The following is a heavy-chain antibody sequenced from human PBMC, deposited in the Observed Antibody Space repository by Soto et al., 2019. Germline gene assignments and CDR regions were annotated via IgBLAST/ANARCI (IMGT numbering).Heavy chain of an antibody. J-gene: IGHJ6*02. V-gene: IGHV3-30*18. CDR3: AKDVVVGATPGLGDYYYYYGMDV. CDR1: GFTFSSYA. D-gene: IGHD1-26*01. Sequence: QVQLVESGGGVVQPGRSLRLSCAASGFTFSSYAMHWVRQAPAKGLEWVAVISYDGSNKYYADSVKGRFTISRDNSKNTLYLQMNSLRAEDTAVYYCAKDVVVGATPGLGDYYYYYGMDVWGQGTTVTVSS. CDR2: ISYDGSNK.